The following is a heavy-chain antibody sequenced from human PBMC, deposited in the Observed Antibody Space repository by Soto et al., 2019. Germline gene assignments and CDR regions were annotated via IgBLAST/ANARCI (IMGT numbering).Heavy chain of an antibody. Sequence: SETLSLTCTVSGGSISSSSYYWGWIRQPPGKGLEWIGSIYYSGSTYYNPSLKSRVTISVDTSKNQFSLKLSSVTAADTAVYYCARLTYHSRGEGYYYYYMDVWGKGTTVTVSS. J-gene: IGHJ6*03. V-gene: IGHV4-39*01. CDR3: ARLTYHSRGEGYYYYYMDV. CDR2: IYYSGST. CDR1: GGSISSSSYY. D-gene: IGHD3-22*01.